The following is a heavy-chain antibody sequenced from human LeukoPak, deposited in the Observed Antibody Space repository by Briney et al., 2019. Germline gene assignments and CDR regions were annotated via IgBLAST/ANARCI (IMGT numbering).Heavy chain of an antibody. D-gene: IGHD2-2*01. CDR1: GGTFSSYA. CDR3: ARAVPGYCSSTSCPIDYFYMDV. J-gene: IGHJ6*03. Sequence: SVKVSCKASGGTFSSYAISWVRQAPGQGLEWMGGIIPIFGTANYAQKFQGRVTITTDESTSTAYMELSSLRSEDTAVYYCARAVPGYCSSTSCPIDYFYMDVWGKGTTVTVSS. V-gene: IGHV1-69*05. CDR2: IIPIFGTA.